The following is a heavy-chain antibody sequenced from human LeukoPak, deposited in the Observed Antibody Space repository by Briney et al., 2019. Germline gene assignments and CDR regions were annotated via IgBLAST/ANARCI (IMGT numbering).Heavy chain of an antibody. V-gene: IGHV3-13*01. CDR1: GFTFSSYD. CDR3: ARGRNYYDSSGYYYVYFDY. Sequence: PGGSLRLSCAASGFTFSSYDMHWVRQATGKGLEWVSAIGTAGDTYYPGSVKGRFTISRENAKNSLYLQMNSLRAGDTAVYYCARGRNYYDSSGYYYVYFDYWGQGTLVTVSS. J-gene: IGHJ4*02. CDR2: IGTAGDT. D-gene: IGHD3-22*01.